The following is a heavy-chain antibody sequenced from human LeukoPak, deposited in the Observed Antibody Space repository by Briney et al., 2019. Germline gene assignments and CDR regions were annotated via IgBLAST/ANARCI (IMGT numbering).Heavy chain of an antibody. CDR1: GYTFTGYY. J-gene: IGHJ6*02. V-gene: IGHV1-2*02. D-gene: IGHD2-21*02. CDR2: INPNSGGT. Sequence: ASVKVSCKAFGYTFTGYYMHWVRQAPGQGLEWMGWINPNSGGTNYAQKFQGRVTITRDTSASTAYMELSSLRSEDTAVYYCARDCGGDCLHYYYYYGMDVWGQGTTVTVSS. CDR3: ARDCGGDCLHYYYYYGMDV.